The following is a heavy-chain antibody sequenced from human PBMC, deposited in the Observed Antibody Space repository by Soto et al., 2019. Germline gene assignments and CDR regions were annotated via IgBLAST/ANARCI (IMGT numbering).Heavy chain of an antibody. D-gene: IGHD5-12*01. CDR1: GGGSISSSSYF. CDR3: AGYREGAGGRGY. V-gene: IGHV4-39*01. CDR2: INHRGSV. J-gene: IGHJ4*02. Sequence: SETLSLTCTVSGGGSISSSSYFWGWIRQPPGKGLEWIGSINHRGSVYYNPSLKSRVTISVDTSKNQFSLKLSSVTASDTAVYYCAGYREGAGGRGYWGQGTLVTVSS.